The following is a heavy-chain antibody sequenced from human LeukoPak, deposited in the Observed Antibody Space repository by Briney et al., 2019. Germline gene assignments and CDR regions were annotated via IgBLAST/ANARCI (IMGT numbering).Heavy chain of an antibody. D-gene: IGHD3-22*01. CDR1: GFTFSSYG. V-gene: IGHV3-33*06. Sequence: PGRSLRLSCAASGFTFSSYGMHWVRQAPGEGLEWVAGIWYDGSNKYYADSVKGRFTISRDNSKNTLYLQMNSLRAEDTAVYYCAKAGGYHDSSGYYLDYWGQGTLVTVSS. CDR3: AKAGGYHDSSGYYLDY. J-gene: IGHJ4*02. CDR2: IWYDGSNK.